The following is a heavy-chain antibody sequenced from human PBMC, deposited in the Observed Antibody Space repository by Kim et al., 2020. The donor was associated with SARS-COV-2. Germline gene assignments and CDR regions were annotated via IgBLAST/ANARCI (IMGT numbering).Heavy chain of an antibody. CDR1: GGSISSGGYY. J-gene: IGHJ4*02. Sequence: SETLSLTCTVSGGSISSGGYYWSWIRQHPGKGLEWIGYIYYSGSTYYNPSRQSRVTISVDTSKNQFSLKLSSVAAADAAVYYCARGPLPGDDSSGYSIDYWGQGTLVTVSS. CDR3: ARGPLPGDDSSGYSIDY. V-gene: IGHV4-31*03. CDR2: IYYSGST. D-gene: IGHD3-22*01.